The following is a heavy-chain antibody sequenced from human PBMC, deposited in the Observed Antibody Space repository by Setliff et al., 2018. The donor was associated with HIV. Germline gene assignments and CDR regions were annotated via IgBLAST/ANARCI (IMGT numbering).Heavy chain of an antibody. Sequence: SETLSLTCTVSGGSISSGGYYWSWIRQHPGKGLEWIGYIYYSGGTYYNPSLKSRVTISVDTSKNQFSLKLGSVTAADTAVYYCARVPTNPDFYYYYVDVWGKGTTVTVSS. CDR1: GGSISSGGYY. V-gene: IGHV4-31*03. CDR2: IYYSGGT. J-gene: IGHJ6*03. CDR3: ARVPTNPDFYYYYVDV.